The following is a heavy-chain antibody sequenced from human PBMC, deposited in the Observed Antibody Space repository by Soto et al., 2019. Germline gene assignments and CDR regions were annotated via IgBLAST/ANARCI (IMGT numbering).Heavy chain of an antibody. CDR1: GYTFTDYW. V-gene: IGHV5-51*01. D-gene: IGHD2-2*03. J-gene: IGHJ6*02. Sequence: GESLKISCRGSGYTFTDYWIVWVRQMPGKGLEWMGVIYPGDSKTKYSPSFQGQVTLSADKSITTAYLQWSSLKASDTAVYYCARHQVGYSEQGFYYYGMDVWGQGTTVTVSS. CDR2: IYPGDSKT. CDR3: ARHQVGYSEQGFYYYGMDV.